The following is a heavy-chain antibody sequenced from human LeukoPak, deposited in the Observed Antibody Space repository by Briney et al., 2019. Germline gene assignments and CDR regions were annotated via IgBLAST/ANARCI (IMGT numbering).Heavy chain of an antibody. J-gene: IGHJ4*02. CDR3: AKVNVPGRLGELSFDY. CDR2: ISWNSGGI. V-gene: IGHV3-9*01. Sequence: GGSLRLSCTASGFTFDDYAMHWVRQAPGKGLEWVSGISWNSGGIGYADSVKGRFTISRDNAKNSLYLQMNSLRAEDTALYYCAKVNVPGRLGELSFDYWGQGTLVTVSS. CDR1: GFTFDDYA. D-gene: IGHD3-16*02.